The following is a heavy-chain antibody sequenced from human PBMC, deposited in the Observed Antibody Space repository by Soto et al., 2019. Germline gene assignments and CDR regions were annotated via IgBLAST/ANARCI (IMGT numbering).Heavy chain of an antibody. J-gene: IGHJ6*02. V-gene: IGHV1-2*02. CDR3: AVGPHESDGVDV. Sequence: GASVKVSCKTSGYNFRGYYIHCVRQAPGQGLEWMGWINPNSGGTNYAQTFQGRVTMTRDTSISTAYMELSRLRFDDTASYYCAVGPHESDGVDVWGQGTTVTVSS. CDR2: INPNSGGT. CDR1: GYNFRGYY.